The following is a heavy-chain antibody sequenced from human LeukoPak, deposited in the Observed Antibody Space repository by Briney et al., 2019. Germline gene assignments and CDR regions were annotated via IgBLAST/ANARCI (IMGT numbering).Heavy chain of an antibody. CDR2: ISYDGSNK. V-gene: IGHV3-30-3*02. J-gene: IGHJ4*02. CDR3: ANENYFDSSGYPDY. D-gene: IGHD3-22*01. CDR1: GFTFSSYA. Sequence: PGGSLRLSCAASGFTFSSYAMYWVRQAPGKGLEWVAVISYDGSNKYYADSVKGRFTISRDNSKNTLHLQMNSLRAEDSAVYYCANENYFDSSGYPDYWGQGTLVTVSS.